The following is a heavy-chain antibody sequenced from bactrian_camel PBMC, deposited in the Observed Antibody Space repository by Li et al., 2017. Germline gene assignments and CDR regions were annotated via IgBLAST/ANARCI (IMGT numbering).Heavy chain of an antibody. CDR3: VRDAYDGGWLQFGY. CDR2: IYTGAGYT. V-gene: IGHV3S54*01. Sequence: HVQLVESGGGSVQVGGSLRLSCAASGTTFSSCSAAWYRRAPGKEREGVAAIYTGAGYTHYADTVKGRFTISRDNAKNTVYLQTNSLKPEDMAVYYCVRDAYDGGWLQFGYWGQGTQVTVS. D-gene: IGHD1*01. J-gene: IGHJ6*01. CDR1: GTTFSSCS.